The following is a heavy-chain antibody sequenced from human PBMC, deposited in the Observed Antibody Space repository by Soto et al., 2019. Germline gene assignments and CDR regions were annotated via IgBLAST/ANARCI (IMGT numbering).Heavy chain of an antibody. CDR3: ARGIYVLGKSGPYDD. Sequence: EVPLVESGGGLIQPGGSLRLSCAASGFTVNSNFMNWVRQAPGKGLEWVSVIYSDGSTYYADSVKGRFTISRDNSKNTVYLQMNTLTAEDTAVYFCARGIYVLGKSGPYDDWGQGTLVTVSS. V-gene: IGHV3-53*01. CDR1: GFTVNSNF. CDR2: IYSDGST. D-gene: IGHD3-10*01. J-gene: IGHJ4*02.